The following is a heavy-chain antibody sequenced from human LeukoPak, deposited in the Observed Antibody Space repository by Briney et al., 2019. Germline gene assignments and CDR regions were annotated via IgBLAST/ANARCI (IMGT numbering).Heavy chain of an antibody. CDR2: ITGSGGST. Sequence: GGSLRLSCAASGFTFSNYAMSWVRQAPGKGLEWVSSITGSGGSTYYADSVKGRFTISRDNSKNTLYLQMNSLRTEDTAVYYCAKGSYGDYEEVGDYWGQGTLVTVSS. J-gene: IGHJ4*02. CDR1: GFTFSNYA. CDR3: AKGSYGDYEEVGDY. D-gene: IGHD4-17*01. V-gene: IGHV3-23*01.